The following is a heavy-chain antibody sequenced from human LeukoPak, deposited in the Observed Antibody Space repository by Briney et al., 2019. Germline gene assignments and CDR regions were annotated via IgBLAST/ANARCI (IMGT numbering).Heavy chain of an antibody. D-gene: IGHD6-19*01. Sequence: GASVKVSCKASGYTFTNYGISWVRQAPGQGLEWMGGIIPILGTPNYAQKFQGRVTITADESTSTVYMELSSVRSEDTAVYYCGRGSRRSSGWNRGVGYYYFYGVDVWAQGTTVTVSS. CDR1: GYTFTNYG. CDR3: GRGSRRSSGWNRGVGYYYFYGVDV. V-gene: IGHV1-69*13. J-gene: IGHJ6*02. CDR2: IIPILGTP.